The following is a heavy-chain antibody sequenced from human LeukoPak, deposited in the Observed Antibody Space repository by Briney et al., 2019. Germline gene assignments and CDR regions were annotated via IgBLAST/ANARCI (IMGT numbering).Heavy chain of an antibody. CDR3: AKAEMGVKVGTAMVGNAFDI. D-gene: IGHD5-18*01. CDR2: ISWNSGSI. V-gene: IGHV3-9*01. CDR1: GFTFDDYA. J-gene: IGHJ3*02. Sequence: GGSLRLSCAASGFTFDDYAMHWVRQAPGKGLEWVSGISWNSGSIGYADAVKGRFTISRDNAKTSLYLQMNSLRAEDTALYYCAKAEMGVKVGTAMVGNAFDIWGQGTMVTVSS.